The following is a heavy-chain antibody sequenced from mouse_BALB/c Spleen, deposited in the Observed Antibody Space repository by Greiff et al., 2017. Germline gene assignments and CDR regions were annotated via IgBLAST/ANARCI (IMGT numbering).Heavy chain of an antibody. D-gene: IGHD3-2*01. CDR2: INPGSGGT. CDR1: GYAFTNYL. Sequence: QVQLQQSGAELVRPGTSVKVSCKASGYAFTNYLIEWVKQRPGQGLEWIGVINPGSGGTNYNEKFKGKATLTADKSSSTAYMQLSSLTSDDSAVYFCARGRDSSGYDFDYWGQGTTLTVSS. V-gene: IGHV1-54*01. CDR3: ARGRDSSGYDFDY. J-gene: IGHJ2*01.